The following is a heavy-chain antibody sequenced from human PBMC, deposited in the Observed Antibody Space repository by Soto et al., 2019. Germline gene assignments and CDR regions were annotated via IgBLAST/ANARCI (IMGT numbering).Heavy chain of an antibody. Sequence: SETLSLTCSVSGSSMTTYYWHWIRQAPGKGLEWIGFIYNSGRGSTGSNPSLSSRVTFSIETSKNQFSLKLDSVTAADTAVYYCAREAAAGMPNYYYYYGMDVWGQGTTVTVSS. CDR1: GSSMTTYY. V-gene: IGHV4-59*01. D-gene: IGHD6-13*01. J-gene: IGHJ6*02. CDR3: AREAAAGMPNYYYYYGMDV. CDR2: IYNSGRGST.